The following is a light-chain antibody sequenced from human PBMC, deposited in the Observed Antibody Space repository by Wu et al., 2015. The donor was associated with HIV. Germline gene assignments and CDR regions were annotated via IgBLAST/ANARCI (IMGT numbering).Light chain of an antibody. Sequence: DIQMTQSPSSLSASVGDRVTITCRASQSISRYLNWYEQKPRKAPKLLIYAASTLQSGVPSRFSGSGSGTEFTLTISSLQPEDFAAYYCQQLNSYPITFGGGTRVEIK. V-gene: IGKV1-9*01. J-gene: IGKJ4*01. CDR1: QSISRY. CDR2: AAS. CDR3: QQLNSYPIT.